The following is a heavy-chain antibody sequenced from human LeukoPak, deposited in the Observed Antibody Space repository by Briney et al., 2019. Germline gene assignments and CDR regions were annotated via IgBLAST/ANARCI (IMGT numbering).Heavy chain of an antibody. CDR1: GFTFSSYS. V-gene: IGHV3-21*01. CDR3: ARESYFDYDILTGYSSLFDY. J-gene: IGHJ4*02. Sequence: GGSLRLSCAASGFTFSSYSMNRVRQAPGKGLEWVSSISSSSSYIYYADSVKGRFTISRDNAKNSLYLQMNSLRAEDTAVYYCARESYFDYDILTGYSSLFDYWGQGTLVTVSS. CDR2: ISSSSSYI. D-gene: IGHD3-9*01.